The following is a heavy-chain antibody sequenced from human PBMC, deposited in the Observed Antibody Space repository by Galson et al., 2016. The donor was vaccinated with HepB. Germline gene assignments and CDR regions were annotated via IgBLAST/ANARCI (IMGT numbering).Heavy chain of an antibody. J-gene: IGHJ4*02. D-gene: IGHD3-22*01. V-gene: IGHV4-59*01. CDR1: GGSTTSYY. CDR3: ARAANYYDSGGYYKGAFNQ. Sequence: ETLSLTCIVSGGSTTSYYWSWIRQPPGKGLEWIGFIYYRGNTNYKPPLKSRVSISVDTSTNQFSLKLSSVTAADTAVYYCARAANYYDSGGYYKGAFNQWGQGILVTVSS. CDR2: IYYRGNT.